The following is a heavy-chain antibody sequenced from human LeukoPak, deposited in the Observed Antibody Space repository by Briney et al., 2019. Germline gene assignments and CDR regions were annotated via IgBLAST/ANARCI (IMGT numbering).Heavy chain of an antibody. J-gene: IGHJ6*02. CDR2: IIPIFGIA. CDR1: GGTFSSYA. D-gene: IGHD3-22*01. Sequence: SVKVSCKASGGTFSSYAISWVRLAPGQGLEWMGRIIPIFGIANYAQKFQGRVTITADKSTSTAYMELSSLRSEDTAVYYCARLAYYYDSSGSYYYYGMDVWGQGTTVTVSS. V-gene: IGHV1-69*04. CDR3: ARLAYYYDSSGSYYYYGMDV.